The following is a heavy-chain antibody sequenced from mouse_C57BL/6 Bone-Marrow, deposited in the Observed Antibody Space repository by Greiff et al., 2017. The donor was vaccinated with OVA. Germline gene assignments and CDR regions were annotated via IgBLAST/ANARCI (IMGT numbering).Heavy chain of an antibody. CDR2: ISYDGSN. V-gene: IGHV3-6*01. Sequence: EVQLQQSGPGLVKPSQSLSLTCSVTGYSITSGYYWNWIRQFPGNKLEWMGYISYDGSNNYNPSLKNRIAITRDTSKNQFFLTLNSVTTEDTATYYCARGSIWGQGTTLTVSS. J-gene: IGHJ2*01. CDR3: ARGSI. D-gene: IGHD2-10*02. CDR1: GYSITSGYY.